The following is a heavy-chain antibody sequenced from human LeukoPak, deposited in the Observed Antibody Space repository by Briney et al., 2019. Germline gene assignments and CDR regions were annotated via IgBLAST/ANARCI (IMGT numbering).Heavy chain of an antibody. Sequence: SETLSLTCTVSGGSISSSSYYWGWIRQPPGKGREWIGSIYYSGSTYYNPSLKSRVTISVDTSKNQFSLKLSSVTAADTAVYYCARHVLSGYLNYWYFDLWGRGTLVTVSS. CDR2: IYYSGST. V-gene: IGHV4-39*01. J-gene: IGHJ2*01. CDR1: GGSISSSSYY. CDR3: ARHVLSGYLNYWYFDL. D-gene: IGHD3-3*01.